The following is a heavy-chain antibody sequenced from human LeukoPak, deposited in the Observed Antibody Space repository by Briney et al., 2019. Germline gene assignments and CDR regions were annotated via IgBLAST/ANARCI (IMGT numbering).Heavy chain of an antibody. V-gene: IGHV3-33*01. CDR3: AREGSGYSGYALDY. J-gene: IGHJ4*02. Sequence: GGSLRLSCAASGFTFSSYGMRWVRQAPCKGLEWVAVIWYDGSNKYYADSVKGRFTISRDNSKNTLYLQMNSLRAEDTAVYYCAREGSGYSGYALDYWGQGTLVTVSS. D-gene: IGHD5-12*01. CDR1: GFTFSSYG. CDR2: IWYDGSNK.